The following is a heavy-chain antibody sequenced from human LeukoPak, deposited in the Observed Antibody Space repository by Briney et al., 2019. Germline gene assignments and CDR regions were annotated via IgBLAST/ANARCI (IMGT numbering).Heavy chain of an antibody. CDR3: AKLYEGYYDSSGYPPNGAFDI. CDR2: ISYDGSNK. J-gene: IGHJ3*02. CDR1: GFTFSSYG. V-gene: IGHV3-30*18. Sequence: GGSLRLSCAASGFTFSSYGMHWVRQAPGKGLEWVAVISYDGSNKYYADSVKGRFTISRDNSKNTLYLQMNSLGAEDTAVYYCAKLYEGYYDSSGYPPNGAFDIWGQGTMVTVSS. D-gene: IGHD3-22*01.